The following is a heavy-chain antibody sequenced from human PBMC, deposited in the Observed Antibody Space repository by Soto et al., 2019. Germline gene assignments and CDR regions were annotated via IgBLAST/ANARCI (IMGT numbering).Heavy chain of an antibody. J-gene: IGHJ4*02. V-gene: IGHV4-34*01. D-gene: IGHD5-12*01. Sequence: SETLSLTCAVYGGSFSGYYWSWIRQPPGKGLEWIGEINHSGSTNYNASLKSRVTISVDTSKNQFSLKLSSVTAADTAVYYCARGLNIVATSTGPSFDYWGQGTLVTVSS. CDR2: INHSGST. CDR1: GGSFSGYY. CDR3: ARGLNIVATSTGPSFDY.